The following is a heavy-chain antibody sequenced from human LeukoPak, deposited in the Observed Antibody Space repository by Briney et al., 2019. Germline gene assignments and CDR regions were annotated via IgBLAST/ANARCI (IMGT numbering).Heavy chain of an antibody. CDR1: GFTFDDYA. Sequence: PGGSLILSCAASGFTFDDYAMHWVRQAPGKGLEWVSGISWNSGSIGYADSVKGRFTISRDNAKNSLYLQMNSLRGEDMALYYCAKGLVGSSIADFFDYWGQGSLVTVSS. V-gene: IGHV3-9*03. CDR2: ISWNSGSI. J-gene: IGHJ4*02. D-gene: IGHD6-6*01. CDR3: AKGLVGSSIADFFDY.